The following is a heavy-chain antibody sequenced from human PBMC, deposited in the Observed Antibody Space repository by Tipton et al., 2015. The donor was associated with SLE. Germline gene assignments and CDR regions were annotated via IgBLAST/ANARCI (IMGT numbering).Heavy chain of an antibody. J-gene: IGHJ6*02. V-gene: IGHV4-39*07. CDR3: ARGMVTWRGAILGVDV. CDR2: FFYSGTT. D-gene: IGHD2-21*02. Sequence: WVRQPPGKGLEWIGSFFYSGTTYYNPSLKSRVAISADRSRNQFSLTLTSVTAADTAVYYCARGMVTWRGAILGVDVWGQGTTVNVSS.